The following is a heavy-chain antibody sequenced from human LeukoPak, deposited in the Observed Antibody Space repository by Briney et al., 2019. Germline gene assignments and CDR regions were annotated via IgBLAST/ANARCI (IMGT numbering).Heavy chain of an antibody. V-gene: IGHV3-30*02. J-gene: IGHJ5*02. D-gene: IGHD6-6*01. CDR3: AKDFVYSSSTYNWFDA. CDR1: GFTFSAYG. Sequence: GGSLRISCAASGFTFSAYGMHWVRQAPGKGLEWVAFLRFDGNNKYYTDSVKGRFIISRDNSKNTLYLQMHSLRPEDTAVYYCAKDFVYSSSTYNWFDAWGQGTLVTASS. CDR2: LRFDGNNK.